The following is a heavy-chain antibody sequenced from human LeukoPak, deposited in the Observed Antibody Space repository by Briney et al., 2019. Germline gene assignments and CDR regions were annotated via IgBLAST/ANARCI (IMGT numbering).Heavy chain of an antibody. V-gene: IGHV3-74*01. Sequence: PGGSLRLSCAASGFTYSNYWMHWVRQTPGKGMVWLSRINSDATSTSYADSVKGRFTISRDRAKNTLYLQMNGLRADDTAVYYCATSLYSGTKLDYWGQGTLVTVSS. CDR1: GFTYSNYW. CDR2: INSDATST. D-gene: IGHD1-26*01. CDR3: ATSLYSGTKLDY. J-gene: IGHJ4*02.